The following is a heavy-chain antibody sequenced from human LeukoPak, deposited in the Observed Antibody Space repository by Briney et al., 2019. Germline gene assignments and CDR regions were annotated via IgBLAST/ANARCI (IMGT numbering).Heavy chain of an antibody. CDR1: GYSISSGYY. V-gene: IGHV4-61*02. J-gene: IGHJ3*02. CDR3: ARITETYYDFWSGQGAFDI. Sequence: PSETLSLTCTVSGYSISSGYYWSWIRQPAGKGLEWIGRIYTSGSTNYNPSLKSRVTISVDTSKNQFSLKLSSVTAADTAVYYCARITETYYDFWSGQGAFDIWGQGTMVTVSS. D-gene: IGHD3-3*01. CDR2: IYTSGST.